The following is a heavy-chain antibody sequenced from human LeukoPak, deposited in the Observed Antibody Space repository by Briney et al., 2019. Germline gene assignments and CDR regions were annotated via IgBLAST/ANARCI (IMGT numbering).Heavy chain of an antibody. CDR2: IYYSGST. CDR1: GGSISSGGYY. CDR3: ARDSGPIAAAGTILDY. V-gene: IGHV4-31*03. Sequence: SETLSLTCTVSGGSISSGGYYWSWIRQHPGKGLEWIGSIYYSGSTYYNPSLKSRVTISVDTSKNQFSLKLSSVTAADTAVYYCARDSGPIAAAGTILDYWGQGTLVTVSS. J-gene: IGHJ4*02. D-gene: IGHD6-13*01.